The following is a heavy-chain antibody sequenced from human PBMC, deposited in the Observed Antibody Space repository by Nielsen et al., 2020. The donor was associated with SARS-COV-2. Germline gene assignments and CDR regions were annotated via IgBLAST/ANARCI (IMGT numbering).Heavy chain of an antibody. V-gene: IGHV1-46*01. CDR2: INPSGGST. J-gene: IGHJ6*02. D-gene: IGHD6-19*01. Sequence: WVRQAPGQGLEWMGIINPSGGSTSYAQKFQGRVTMTRNTSTSTAYMELSSLRSEDAAVYYCARVISGSSGWYSYYYGMDVWGQGTTVTVSS. CDR3: ARVISGSSGWYSYYYGMDV.